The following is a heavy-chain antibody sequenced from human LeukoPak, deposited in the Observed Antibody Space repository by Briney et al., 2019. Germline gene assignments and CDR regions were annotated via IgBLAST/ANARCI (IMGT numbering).Heavy chain of an antibody. J-gene: IGHJ5*02. V-gene: IGHV5-51*01. CDR3: ARTRYCSSTSCYSSWFDP. Sequence: GESLKISCKGSGYSFTSYWIGWVRPMPGKGPEWMGIIYPGDSDTRYSPSFQGQVTISADKSISTAYLQWSSLKASDTAMYYCARTRYCSSTSCYSSWFDPWGQGTLVTVSS. CDR2: IYPGDSDT. CDR1: GYSFTSYW. D-gene: IGHD2-2*01.